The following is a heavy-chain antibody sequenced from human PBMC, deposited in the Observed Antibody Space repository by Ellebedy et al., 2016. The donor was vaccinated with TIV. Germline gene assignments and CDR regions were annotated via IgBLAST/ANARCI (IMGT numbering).Heavy chain of an antibody. J-gene: IGHJ3*02. CDR1: GFTFSSYS. CDR3: ARTYYYDSSGYFGFDI. V-gene: IGHV3-21*01. Sequence: GGSLRLXCAASGFTFSSYSMNWVRQAPGKGLEWVSSISSSSSYIYYADSVKGRFTISRDNAKNSLYLQMNSLRAEDTAVYYCARTYYYDSSGYFGFDIWGQGTMVTVSS. D-gene: IGHD3-22*01. CDR2: ISSSSSYI.